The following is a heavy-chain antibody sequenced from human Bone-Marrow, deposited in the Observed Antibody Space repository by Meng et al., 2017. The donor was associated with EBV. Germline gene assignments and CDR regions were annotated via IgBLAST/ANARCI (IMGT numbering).Heavy chain of an antibody. CDR1: GFTVSSSY. CDR2: IYRGGNT. V-gene: IGHV3-53*01. J-gene: IGHJ4*02. Sequence: EVQLVEAGGGLIQPGGSLRLSCAASGFTVSSSYMSWVRQAPGKGLQWVSLIYRGGNTYCADSVKGRFTISRDSSKNTLYLRMSSLRAEDTAVYYCARGEGDYWGQGTLVTVSS. CDR3: ARGEGDY.